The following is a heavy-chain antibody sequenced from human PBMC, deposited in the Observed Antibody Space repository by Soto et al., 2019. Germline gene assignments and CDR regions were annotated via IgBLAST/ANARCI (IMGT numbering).Heavy chain of an antibody. Sequence: QVQLVESGGGVVQPGRSLRLSCAASGFTFSNYYMHWVRQAPGKGLEWLAVVWYDGSSKYSGDSVKGRFTISRDNSKNTLYLQMASLRAEDTAVYYWAKSYCSGGSCYLDYWGQGTLVTASS. J-gene: IGHJ4*02. D-gene: IGHD2-15*01. CDR2: VWYDGSSK. CDR3: AKSYCSGGSCYLDY. V-gene: IGHV3-33*06. CDR1: GFTFSNYY.